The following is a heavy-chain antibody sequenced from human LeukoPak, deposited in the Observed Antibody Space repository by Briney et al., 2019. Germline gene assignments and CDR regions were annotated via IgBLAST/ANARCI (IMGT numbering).Heavy chain of an antibody. D-gene: IGHD1-26*01. CDR1: GGSFSGYY. CDR2: IYYSGST. J-gene: IGHJ4*02. CDR3: ARDRSGVIDY. Sequence: PSETLPLTCAVYGGSFSGYYWSWIRQPPGKGLEWIGYIYYSGSTNYNPSLKSRVTISVDTSKNQFSLKLSSVTAADTAVYYCARDRSGVIDYWGQGTLVTVSS. V-gene: IGHV4-59*01.